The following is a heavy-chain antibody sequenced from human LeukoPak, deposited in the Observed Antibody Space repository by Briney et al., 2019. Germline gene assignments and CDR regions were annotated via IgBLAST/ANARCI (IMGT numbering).Heavy chain of an antibody. V-gene: IGHV3-72*01. CDR1: GFTFSNYA. CDR2: TRNRPSSYTT. Sequence: GGSLRLSCSASGFTFSNYAMHWVRQAPGKGLEWVGRTRNRPSSYTTEYAASVKGRFSISRDDSKNSLYLQMNSLRAEDTAVYYCARDHFSQGPWPGAFDIWGQGTMVTVSS. CDR3: ARDHFSQGPWPGAFDI. D-gene: IGHD2/OR15-2a*01. J-gene: IGHJ3*02.